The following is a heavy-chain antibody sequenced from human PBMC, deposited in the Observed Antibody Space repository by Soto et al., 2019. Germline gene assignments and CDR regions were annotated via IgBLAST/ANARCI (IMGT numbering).Heavy chain of an antibody. CDR1: GFTVSSNY. V-gene: IGHV3-53*01. CDR3: ARKGGGSGHHFDY. D-gene: IGHD2-15*01. Sequence: GGSLRLSCAASGFTVSSNYMSWVRQAPGKGLEWVSVIYSGGSTYYADSVKGRFTISRDNSKNTLYLQMNSLRAEDTAVYYCARKGGGSGHHFDYWGQGTLVTVSS. CDR2: IYSGGST. J-gene: IGHJ4*02.